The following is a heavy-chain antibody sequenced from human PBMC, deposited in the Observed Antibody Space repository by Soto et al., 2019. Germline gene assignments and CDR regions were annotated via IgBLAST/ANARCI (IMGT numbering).Heavy chain of an antibody. J-gene: IGHJ4*02. CDR1: GFTFSSYW. Sequence: PGGSLRLSCAASGFTFSSYWMHWVRQAPGKGLVWVSRINSDGSSTSYADSVKGRFTISRDNAKNTLYLQMNSLRAEDTAVYYCARASITFGGVIVISTLFDYWGQGTLVTAPQ. V-gene: IGHV3-74*01. CDR2: INSDGSST. D-gene: IGHD3-16*02. CDR3: ARASITFGGVIVISTLFDY.